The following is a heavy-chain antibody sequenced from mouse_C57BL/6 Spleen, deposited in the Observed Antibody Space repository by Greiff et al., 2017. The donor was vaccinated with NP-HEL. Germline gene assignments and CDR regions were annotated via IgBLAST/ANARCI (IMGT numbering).Heavy chain of an antibody. CDR1: GYTFTSYW. Sequence: QVQLQQPGAELVKPGASVKMSCKASGYTFTSYWITWVKQRPGQGLEWIGDIYPGSGSTNYNEKFKSKATLTVDTSSSTAYMQLSSLTSEDSAVYYCARGRYDYVGLFAYWGQGTLVTVSA. CDR3: ARGRYDYVGLFAY. V-gene: IGHV1-55*01. D-gene: IGHD2-4*01. J-gene: IGHJ3*01. CDR2: IYPGSGST.